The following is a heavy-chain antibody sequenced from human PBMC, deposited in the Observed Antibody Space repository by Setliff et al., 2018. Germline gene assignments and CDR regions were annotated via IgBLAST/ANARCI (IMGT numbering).Heavy chain of an antibody. V-gene: IGHV1-2*02. CDR3: AGPFDVGPYPRPIDGLDL. J-gene: IGHJ3*01. CDR2: INPNSGGR. Sequence: ASVKVSCMASGYIFRDYYIHWVRQAPGQGLEWMGWINPNSGGREYAEAFQGRVTMTGDTSIRTAFMELSGLTSDDTAVYYCAGPFDVGPYPRPIDGLDLWGQGTRVTVSS. CDR1: GYIFRDYY. D-gene: IGHD3-9*01.